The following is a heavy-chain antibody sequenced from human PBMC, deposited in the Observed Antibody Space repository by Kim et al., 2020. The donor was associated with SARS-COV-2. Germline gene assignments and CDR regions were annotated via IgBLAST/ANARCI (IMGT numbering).Heavy chain of an antibody. CDR3: ARAQDYYGSGSTFDY. V-gene: IGHV4-31*02. Sequence: PSLKSRVTISVDTSKNKFSLKLSSVTAADTAVYYCARAQDYYGSGSTFDYWGQGTLVTVSS. D-gene: IGHD3-10*01. J-gene: IGHJ4*02.